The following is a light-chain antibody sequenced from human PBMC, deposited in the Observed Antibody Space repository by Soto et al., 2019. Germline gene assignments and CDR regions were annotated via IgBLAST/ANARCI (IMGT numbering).Light chain of an antibody. CDR2: DAS. CDR3: QQYSVYWT. CDR1: QSVSTR. J-gene: IGKJ1*01. V-gene: IGKV1-5*02. Sequence: DIQMTQSPSSLSASVGDRVTIICRAGQSVSTRLAWYQQKPGKAPKVLIYDASSWAGGVPSRFTGSGSGTEFTLTINSLQPDDFATYYCQQYSVYWTFGQGTKVEIK.